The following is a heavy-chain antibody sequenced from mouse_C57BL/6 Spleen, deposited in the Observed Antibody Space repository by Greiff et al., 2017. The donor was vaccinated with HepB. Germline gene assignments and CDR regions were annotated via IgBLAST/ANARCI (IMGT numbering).Heavy chain of an antibody. D-gene: IGHD1-1*01. CDR2: ISYDGSN. V-gene: IGHV3-6*01. J-gene: IGHJ2*01. CDR1: GYSITSGYY. CDR3: ARDGSSPYYFDY. Sequence: EVKLMESGPGLVKPSQSLSLTCSVTGYSITSGYYWNWIRQFPGNKLEWMGYISYDGSNNYNPSLKNRISITRDTSKNQFFLKLNSVTTEDTATYYCARDGSSPYYFDYWGQGTTLTVSS.